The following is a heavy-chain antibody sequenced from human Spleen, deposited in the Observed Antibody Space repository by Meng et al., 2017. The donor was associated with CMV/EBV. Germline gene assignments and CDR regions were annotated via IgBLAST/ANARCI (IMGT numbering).Heavy chain of an antibody. D-gene: IGHD4-17*01. CDR1: GYSFTSYW. Sequence: KVSCKASGYSFTSYWIGWVRQMPGKGLEWMGIIYPGDSDTRYSPPFQGQVTISADKSINTAYLQWSSLKTSDTAIYYCARRYGDYGLYYFDSWGQGTLVTVSS. V-gene: IGHV5-51*01. CDR2: IYPGDSDT. CDR3: ARRYGDYGLYYFDS. J-gene: IGHJ4*02.